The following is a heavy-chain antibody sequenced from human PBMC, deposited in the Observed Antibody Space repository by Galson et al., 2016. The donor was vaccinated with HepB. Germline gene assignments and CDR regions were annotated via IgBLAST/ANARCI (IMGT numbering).Heavy chain of an antibody. CDR2: ISYDGSNK. Sequence: SLRLSCAASGFTFSSYAMHWVRQAPGKGLEWVAVISYDGSNKYYADSVMGRFTISRDSSNNTRYLQMNSLRAEDTAVFYCAKEWGRYYYDNSCSHPPNYYYGMDVWGQGTTVTVSS. V-gene: IGHV3-30-3*01. CDR3: AKEWGRYYYDNSCSHPPNYYYGMDV. D-gene: IGHD3-22*01. J-gene: IGHJ6*02. CDR1: GFTFSSYA.